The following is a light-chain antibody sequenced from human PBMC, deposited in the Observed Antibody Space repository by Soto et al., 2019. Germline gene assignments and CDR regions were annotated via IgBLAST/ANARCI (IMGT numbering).Light chain of an antibody. Sequence: QSVLTQPPSASGTPGQRVIISCSGSGSSIGTNTVNWYRQLPGTAPKVLIYGNNQRPSGVPDRFSGSKSGTSASLAISGLHSEDEAHYYCAAWDGSLNNVLFGGGTKLTVL. V-gene: IGLV1-44*01. CDR2: GNN. CDR1: GSSIGTNT. J-gene: IGLJ2*01. CDR3: AAWDGSLNNVL.